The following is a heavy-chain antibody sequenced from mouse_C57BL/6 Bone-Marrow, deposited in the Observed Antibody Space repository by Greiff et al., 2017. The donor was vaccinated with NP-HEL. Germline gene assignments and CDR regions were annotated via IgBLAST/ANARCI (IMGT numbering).Heavy chain of an antibody. CDR1: GFSLSTFGMG. CDR3: ARYYYGSSHWYFDV. Sequence: QVQLKESGPGILQPSPTLSLSCSFSGFSLSTFGMGVVWLRPPSGMGLVWLAHIWWGDDKYYNPALKSRLTTSKDTSKNQVFLKISNLDPADTATYYCARYYYGSSHWYFDVWGTGTTVTVSS. J-gene: IGHJ1*03. D-gene: IGHD1-1*01. V-gene: IGHV8-8*01. CDR2: IWWGDDK.